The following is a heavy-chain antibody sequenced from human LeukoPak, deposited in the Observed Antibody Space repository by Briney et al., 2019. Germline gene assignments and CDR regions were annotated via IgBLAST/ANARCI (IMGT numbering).Heavy chain of an antibody. J-gene: IGHJ4*02. CDR2: IYPRDGST. CDR1: GYSFTSNY. Sequence: GASVKVSCKASGYSFTSNYIHWVRQAPGQGLEGMGMIYPRDGSTSYAQKFQGRVTVTRDTSTSTVHMELSGLRSENTAVYYCARDQEAFDYWGQGTLVTVSS. V-gene: IGHV1-46*01. CDR3: ARDQEAFDY.